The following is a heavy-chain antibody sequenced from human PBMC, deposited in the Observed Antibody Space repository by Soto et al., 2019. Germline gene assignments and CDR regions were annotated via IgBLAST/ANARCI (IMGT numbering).Heavy chain of an antibody. D-gene: IGHD5-12*01. CDR3: ASQKWPNAFDI. V-gene: IGHV3-48*03. J-gene: IGHJ3*02. CDR1: GITLSSFE. CDR2: ISKSGGLKYYL. Sequence: GVSLRLSCAASGITLSSFEMNWVRQAPGKGLEWISYISKSGGLKYYLDYADSVKGRFTISRDDAKNSVFLQMNSLRAEDTAVYYCASQKWPNAFDIWGQGTMVTVSS.